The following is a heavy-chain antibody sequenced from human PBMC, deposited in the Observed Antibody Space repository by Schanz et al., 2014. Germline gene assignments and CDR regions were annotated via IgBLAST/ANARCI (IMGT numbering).Heavy chain of an antibody. Sequence: ASVKVSCKSSGYRFTSYGINWLRQAPGQGLEWMGWISTYSGNPKYAQKFQGRVTMTTDTTKSTDFMELRSMRSDDKALDYCARDKLWRGYGLGYWGEGTLVNVFS. CDR1: GYRFTSYG. D-gene: IGHD3-3*01. CDR2: ISTYSGNP. CDR3: ARDKLWRGYGLGY. V-gene: IGHV1-18*01. J-gene: IGHJ4*02.